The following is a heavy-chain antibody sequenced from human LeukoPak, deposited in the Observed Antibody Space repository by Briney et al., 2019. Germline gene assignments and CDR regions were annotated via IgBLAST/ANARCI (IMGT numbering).Heavy chain of an antibody. J-gene: IGHJ5*02. D-gene: IGHD5-12*01. CDR2: IKQDGSEK. CDR3: ARDDIGEASWFDP. V-gene: IGHV3-7*01. CDR1: GFTFSSYW. Sequence: GGSLRLSCAASGFTFSSYWMSWVRQAPGKGLEWVANIKQDGSEKYYVDSVKGRFTISRDNAKNSLYLQMNSLRAEDTAVYYCARDDIGEASWFDPWGQGTLVTVSS.